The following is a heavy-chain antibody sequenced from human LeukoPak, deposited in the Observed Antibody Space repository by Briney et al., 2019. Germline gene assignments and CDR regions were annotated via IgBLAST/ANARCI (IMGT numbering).Heavy chain of an antibody. Sequence: GASVKVSCKASGYTFTSYDINWVRQATGQGLEWMGWMNPNSGSTGYAQKFQGRVTMTRNTSISTAYMELSSLRSEDTAVYYCARDLTIAVAGDFDYWGQGTLVTVSS. J-gene: IGHJ4*02. V-gene: IGHV1-8*01. CDR1: GYTFTSYD. D-gene: IGHD6-19*01. CDR2: MNPNSGST. CDR3: ARDLTIAVAGDFDY.